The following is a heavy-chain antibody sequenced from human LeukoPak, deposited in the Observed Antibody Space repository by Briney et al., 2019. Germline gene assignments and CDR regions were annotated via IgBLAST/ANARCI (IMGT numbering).Heavy chain of an antibody. CDR3: ARRPYSSGWFLDY. J-gene: IGHJ4*02. CDR1: GGSISSSNW. CDR2: IYHSGST. D-gene: IGHD6-19*01. V-gene: IGHV4-4*02. Sequence: NASGTLSLTCAVSGGSISSSNWWSWVRQPPGKGLEWIGEIYHSGSTNYNPSLKSRVTISVDKSKNQFSLKLSSVTAADTAVYYCARRPYSSGWFLDYWGQGTLVTVSS.